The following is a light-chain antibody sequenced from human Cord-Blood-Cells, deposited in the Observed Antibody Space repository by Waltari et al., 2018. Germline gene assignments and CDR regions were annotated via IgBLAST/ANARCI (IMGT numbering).Light chain of an antibody. CDR3: QQYGSSPPWT. CDR2: GAS. Sequence: ELVLTQSPGTLSLFPGERATLSCRASQSVSSSYLAWYQQKPGQAPRLLIYGASSRATGIPDRFSGSGSGTDFTLTISRLEPEDFAVYYCQQYGSSPPWTFGQGTKVEIK. CDR1: QSVSSSY. J-gene: IGKJ1*01. V-gene: IGKV3-20*01.